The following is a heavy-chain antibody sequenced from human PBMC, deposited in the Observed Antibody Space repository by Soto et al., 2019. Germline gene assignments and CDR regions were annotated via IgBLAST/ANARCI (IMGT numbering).Heavy chain of an antibody. CDR2: ISGSGGST. D-gene: IGHD3-3*01. CDR3: AKKSGPLWSGDNWFDP. J-gene: IGHJ5*02. V-gene: IGHV3-23*04. CDR1: GFTFSSYA. Sequence: EVQLVESGGGLVQPGGSLRLSCAASGFTFSSYAMSWVRQAPGKGLEWVSAISGSGGSTYYADSVKGRFTISRDNSKNTLYLQMNSLRTEDTAVYYCAKKSGPLWSGDNWFDPWGQGTLVTVSS.